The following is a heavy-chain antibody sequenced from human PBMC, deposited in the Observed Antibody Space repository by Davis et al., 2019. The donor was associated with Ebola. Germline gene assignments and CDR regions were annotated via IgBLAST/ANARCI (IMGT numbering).Heavy chain of an antibody. CDR3: GGYY. J-gene: IGHJ4*02. Sequence: GESLKISCAASGFTFSNHAMSWVRRTPGKGLVWVSLINTDGSTTTYADSVKGRFTISRDNARNTLYLQMNSLRAEDTAVYYCGGYYWGQGTLVTVSS. CDR2: INTDGSTT. CDR1: GFTFSNHA. V-gene: IGHV3-74*01.